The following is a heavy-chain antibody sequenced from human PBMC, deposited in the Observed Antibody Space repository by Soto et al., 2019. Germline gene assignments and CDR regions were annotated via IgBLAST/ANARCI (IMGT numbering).Heavy chain of an antibody. V-gene: IGHV4-61*01. Sequence: PSETLSLTCTVSGGSVSSGSYYWSWIRQPPGKGQERIGYIYYSGSTNYNSSLKSRVTISVDTSKNQFSLKLSSVTAADTAVYYCARTRYCTNGVCYTGAFDYWGQGTLVTVSS. D-gene: IGHD2-8*01. CDR3: ARTRYCTNGVCYTGAFDY. J-gene: IGHJ4*02. CDR1: GGSVSSGSYY. CDR2: IYYSGST.